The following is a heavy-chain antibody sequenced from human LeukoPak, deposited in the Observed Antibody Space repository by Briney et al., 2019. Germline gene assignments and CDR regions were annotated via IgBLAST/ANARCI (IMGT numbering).Heavy chain of an antibody. V-gene: IGHV3-66*01. J-gene: IGHJ4*02. D-gene: IGHD1-1*01. CDR3: ARVRGWKYFDY. CDR2: LYSGGST. Sequence: GGSLRLSCAASEFNVRSNYMSWVRQAPGKGLEWASVLYSGGSTYYADSVKGRFTISSDNSKNTLYLQMNSLRAEDTAVYYCARVRGWKYFDYWGQGTLVTVSS. CDR1: EFNVRSNY.